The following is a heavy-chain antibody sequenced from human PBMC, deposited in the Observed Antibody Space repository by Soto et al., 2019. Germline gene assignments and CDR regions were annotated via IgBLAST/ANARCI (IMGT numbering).Heavy chain of an antibody. D-gene: IGHD2-15*01. CDR2: IYYSGST. CDR3: ARDVVVVAATPGAFDI. Sequence: QVQLQESGPGLVKPSQTLSLTCTVSGGSISSGGYYWSWIRQHPGKGLEWIGYIYYSGSTYYNPSLKCRVTISVDTSRNQFSLKLSSVTAADTAVYYCARDVVVVAATPGAFDIWGQGTMVTVSS. J-gene: IGHJ3*02. V-gene: IGHV4-31*03. CDR1: GGSISSGGYY.